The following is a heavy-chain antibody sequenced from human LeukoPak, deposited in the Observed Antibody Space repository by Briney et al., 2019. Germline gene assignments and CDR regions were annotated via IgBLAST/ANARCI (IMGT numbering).Heavy chain of an antibody. CDR3: ARHRSSSWGGNYFDY. CDR2: IYYSGST. D-gene: IGHD6-13*01. V-gene: IGHV4-39*01. CDR1: GGSISSSSYY. Sequence: SETLSLTCTVSGGSISSSSYYWGWIRQPPGKGLEWIGSIYYSGSTYYNPSLKSRVTISVDTSKNQFSLKLSSVTAADTAVYYCARHRSSSWGGNYFDYWGQGTLVTVSS. J-gene: IGHJ4*02.